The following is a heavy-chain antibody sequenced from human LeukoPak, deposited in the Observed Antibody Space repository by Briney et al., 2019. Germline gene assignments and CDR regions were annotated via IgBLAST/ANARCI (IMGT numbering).Heavy chain of an antibody. J-gene: IGHJ5*02. CDR3: ARGSGSGWPLDR. Sequence: GGSPRLSCAASGVIVSRNFMSWVRQAPGKGLQWVAIMYAGGTTDYSDSVRGRFHISRDSSNNTLSLQINSLRVEDTAVYYCARGSGSGWPLDRWGQGALVTVSS. D-gene: IGHD6-19*01. CDR2: MYAGGTT. V-gene: IGHV3-53*01. CDR1: GVIVSRNF.